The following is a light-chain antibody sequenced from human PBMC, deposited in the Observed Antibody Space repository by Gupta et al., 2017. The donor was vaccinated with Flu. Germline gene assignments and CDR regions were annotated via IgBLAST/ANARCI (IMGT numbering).Light chain of an antibody. V-gene: IGKV2-28*01. Sequence: TPGEPPSISYRSNQSLLYTNGYNYLDWYLQKPEQSPQLLIYLGYNRAAGVPDRFSDSGSGTDFTLKISRVEAEDVGVYYCMQTLHTPLYTFGGGTKVEI. CDR3: MQTLHTPLYT. CDR2: LGY. J-gene: IGKJ4*01. CDR1: QSLLYTNGYNY.